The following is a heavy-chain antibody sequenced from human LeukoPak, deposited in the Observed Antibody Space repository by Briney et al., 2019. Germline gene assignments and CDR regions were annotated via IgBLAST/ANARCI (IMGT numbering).Heavy chain of an antibody. D-gene: IGHD3-22*01. V-gene: IGHV4-39*01. CDR1: GGSIRNIYY. J-gene: IGHJ3*02. CDR3: ARGRFYDSSLGI. Sequence: SETLSLTCTVSGGSIRNIYYWGWIRQPPGKGLQWIGSIYYSGSTYYNPSLKSRVTISVDTSKNQFSLKLSSVTAADTAVYYCARGRFYDSSLGIWGQGTMVTVSS. CDR2: IYYSGST.